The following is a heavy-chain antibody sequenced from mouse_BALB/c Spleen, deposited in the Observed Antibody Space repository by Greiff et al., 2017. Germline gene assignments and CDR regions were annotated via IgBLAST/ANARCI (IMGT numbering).Heavy chain of an antibody. CDR3: ASRSTMVTWYFDV. Sequence: VKVVESGPELVRPGESVKISCKGSGYTFTDYAMHWVKQSHAKSLEWIGVISIYYDNTNYNQKFKGKATMTVDKSSSTAYMELARLTSEDSAIYYCASRSTMVTWYFDVWGAGTTVTVSS. J-gene: IGHJ1*01. V-gene: IGHV1-67*01. CDR1: GYTFTDYA. CDR2: ISIYYDNT. D-gene: IGHD2-2*01.